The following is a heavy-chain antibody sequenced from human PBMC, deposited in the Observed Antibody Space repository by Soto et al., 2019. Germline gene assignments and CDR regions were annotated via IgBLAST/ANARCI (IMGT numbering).Heavy chain of an antibody. D-gene: IGHD2-8*01. CDR2: ISYDGSNK. Sequence: GGSLRLSCAASGFTFSSYGMHWVRQAPGKGLEWVAVISYDGSNKYYADSVKGRFTISRDNSKNTLYLQMNILRAEDTALYYCAKDRWDCNNGVCSYFDYWGQGTLVTVSS. CDR3: AKDRWDCNNGVCSYFDY. V-gene: IGHV3-30*18. CDR1: GFTFSSYG. J-gene: IGHJ4*02.